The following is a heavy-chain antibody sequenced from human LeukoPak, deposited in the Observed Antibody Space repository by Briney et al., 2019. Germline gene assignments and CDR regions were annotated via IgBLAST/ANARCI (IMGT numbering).Heavy chain of an antibody. V-gene: IGHV4-39*01. D-gene: IGHD5-18*01. J-gene: IGHJ4*02. CDR2: IYSTGTT. CDR3: ARPINDSYGTYYFDY. CDR1: GGSIRNSSFY. Sequence: SETLSLTCAVSGGSIRNSSFYWGWIRQPPGKGLEWIASIYSTGTTYYNPSIKSRITIFVDTSKNQFSLKLSSVTAADTAVYYCARPINDSYGTYYFDYWGQGTLVTVSS.